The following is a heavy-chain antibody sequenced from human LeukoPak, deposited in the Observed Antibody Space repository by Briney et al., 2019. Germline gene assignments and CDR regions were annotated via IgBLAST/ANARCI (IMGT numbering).Heavy chain of an antibody. V-gene: IGHV3-21*01. CDR1: GFTFSSYS. J-gene: IGHJ4*02. D-gene: IGHD5-12*01. CDR3: ARDEYSGYDSGY. Sequence: GGSLRLSCAASGFTFSSYSMNRVRQAPGKGLEWVSSISSSSSYIYYADSVKGRFTISRDNAKNSLYLQMNSLRAEDTAVYYCARDEYSGYDSGYWGQGTLVTVSS. CDR2: ISSSSSYI.